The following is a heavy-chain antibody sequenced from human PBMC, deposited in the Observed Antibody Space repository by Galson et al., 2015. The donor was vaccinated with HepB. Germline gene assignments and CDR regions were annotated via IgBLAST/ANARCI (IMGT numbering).Heavy chain of an antibody. V-gene: IGHV3-7*03. J-gene: IGHJ4*02. D-gene: IGHD5-18*01. Sequence: SLRLSCAASGFTFSSYWMSWVRQAPGKGLEWVANIKQDGSEKYYVDSVKGRFTISRDNAKNSLYLQMNSLRAEDTAVYYCARESLIQLWPEFDYWGQGTLVTVSS. CDR1: GFTFSSYW. CDR2: IKQDGSEK. CDR3: ARESLIQLWPEFDY.